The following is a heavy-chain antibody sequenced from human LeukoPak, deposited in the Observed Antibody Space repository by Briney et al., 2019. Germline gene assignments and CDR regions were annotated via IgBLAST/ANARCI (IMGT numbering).Heavy chain of an antibody. V-gene: IGHV3-7*03. CDR1: GFTFSSYW. CDR2: IKQDGSEK. Sequence: GGSLRLSCADSGFTFSSYWMSWVRQAPGKGLEWVANIKQDGSEKYYVDSVKGRFTISRDNSKNTLYLQMNSPRAEDTAVYYCAKDTTMIVVVIPDYWGQGTLVTVSS. D-gene: IGHD3-22*01. CDR3: AKDTTMIVVVIPDY. J-gene: IGHJ4*02.